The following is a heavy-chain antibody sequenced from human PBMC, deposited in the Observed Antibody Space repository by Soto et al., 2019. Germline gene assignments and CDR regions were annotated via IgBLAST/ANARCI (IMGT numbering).Heavy chain of an antibody. CDR1: GRTFSSYT. V-gene: IGHV1-69*02. CDR3: ARADNRDYYYYYMDV. D-gene: IGHD1-20*01. J-gene: IGHJ6*03. Sequence: GASVKVSCKASGRTFSSYTISWVRQAPGQGLEWMGRIIPILGIANYAQKFQGRVTITADKSTSTAYMELSSLRSEDTAVYYCARADNRDYYYYYMDVWGKGTTVPSP. CDR2: IIPILGIA.